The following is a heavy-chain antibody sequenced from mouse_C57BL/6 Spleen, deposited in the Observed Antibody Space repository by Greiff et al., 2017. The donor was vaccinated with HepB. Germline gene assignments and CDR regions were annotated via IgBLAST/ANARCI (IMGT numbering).Heavy chain of an antibody. CDR2: IDPANGNT. CDR1: GFTIKNTY. D-gene: IGHD1-1*01. CDR3: ARSTTVVADFDY. Sequence: VQLKQSGPELVRPGASVKLSCTASGFTIKNTYMHWVKQRPEQGLEWIGRIDPANGNTKYAPKFQGKATITADTSSNTAYLQLSSLTSEDSAIYYCARSTTVVADFDYWGQGTTLTVSS. V-gene: IGHV14-3*01. J-gene: IGHJ2*01.